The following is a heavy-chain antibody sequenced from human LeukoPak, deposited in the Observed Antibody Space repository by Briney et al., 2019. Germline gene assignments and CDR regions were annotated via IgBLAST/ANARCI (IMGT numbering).Heavy chain of an antibody. Sequence: GGSLRLSCAASGFTFSTYGMDWVRQAPGKGLEWVSYIHGSDGTIYYAGSVRGRFTISRDNAKSSLFLQMNGLRDEDTAIYYCTRGSLVRGVITHFDYWGQGTLVTVSS. V-gene: IGHV3-48*02. D-gene: IGHD3-10*01. CDR2: IHGSDGTI. J-gene: IGHJ4*02. CDR1: GFTFSTYG. CDR3: TRGSLVRGVITHFDY.